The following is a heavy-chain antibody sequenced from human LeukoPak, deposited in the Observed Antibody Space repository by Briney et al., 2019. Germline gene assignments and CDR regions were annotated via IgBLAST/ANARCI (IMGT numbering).Heavy chain of an antibody. V-gene: IGHV3-66*01. CDR2: IYSGGGT. Sequence: GGSLRLSCATSGFTVSSNYMSWVRQAPGKGLEWVSVIYSGGGTYYADSVKGRFTISRDNSKNTLFLQMNSLRAEDTAVYYCARELTTFYYDISGYYGHAFDIWGQGTMVTVSS. D-gene: IGHD3-22*01. CDR3: ARELTTFYYDISGYYGHAFDI. CDR1: GFTVSSNY. J-gene: IGHJ3*02.